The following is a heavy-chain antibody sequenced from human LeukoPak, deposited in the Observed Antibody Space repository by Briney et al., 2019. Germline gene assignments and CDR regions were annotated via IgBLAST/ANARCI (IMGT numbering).Heavy chain of an antibody. D-gene: IGHD3-3*01. J-gene: IGHJ6*02. CDR1: GYTFTSYG. V-gene: IGHV1-8*01. CDR3: ARSYYDFWSGYLRFYGMDV. CDR2: MNPNSGNT. Sequence: ASVKVSCKASGYTFTSYGINWVRQATGQGLEWMGWMNPNSGNTGYAQKFQGRVTMTRNTSISTAYMELSSLRSEDTAVYYCARSYYDFWSGYLRFYGMDVWGQGTTVTVSS.